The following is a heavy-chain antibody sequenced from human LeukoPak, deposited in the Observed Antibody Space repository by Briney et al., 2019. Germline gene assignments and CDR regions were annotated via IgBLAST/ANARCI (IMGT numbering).Heavy chain of an antibody. D-gene: IGHD3-10*01. Sequence: SETRSITCTVFGGSISTSSYYWGWIRPPPGKGLEWIGSIYSSGSTYYNPSLKSRATTSADTSAHPFCRKLSSVTAADTAVYYCASQYYYGSGSYGGSYGMDVWGQGTTVTVSS. CDR3: ASQYYYGSGSYGGSYGMDV. V-gene: IGHV4-39*01. CDR2: IYSSGST. J-gene: IGHJ6*02. CDR1: GGSISTSSYY.